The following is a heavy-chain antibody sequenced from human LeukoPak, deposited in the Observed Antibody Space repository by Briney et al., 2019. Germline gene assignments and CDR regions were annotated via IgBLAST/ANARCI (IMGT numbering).Heavy chain of an antibody. CDR2: IYYSGST. D-gene: IGHD5-18*01. J-gene: IGHJ4*02. V-gene: IGHV4-31*03. Sequence: PSENLSLTCSVSGGSISSGGYYWSWIRQHPGKGLEWIGYIYYSGSTYYNPSLKSRVTISIDTSRNQFSLKLSSVTAADTAVYYCARKGYSYGTAIDYWGQGTLVTVSS. CDR1: GGSISSGGYY. CDR3: ARKGYSYGTAIDY.